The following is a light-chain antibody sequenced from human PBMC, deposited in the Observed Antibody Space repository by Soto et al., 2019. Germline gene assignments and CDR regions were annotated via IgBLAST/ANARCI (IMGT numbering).Light chain of an antibody. CDR1: QSISSY. CDR3: QQRTDWIWT. CDR2: DGS. Sequence: EIVLTQSPATLSLSPGERATLSCRVSQSISSYLAWYQQKPGQAPRLLIYDGSNRATGIPARFSGSGYGTDFTLTISSLEPDDFAVYSCQQRTDWIWTLGQGTKVQMK. J-gene: IGKJ1*01. V-gene: IGKV3-11*01.